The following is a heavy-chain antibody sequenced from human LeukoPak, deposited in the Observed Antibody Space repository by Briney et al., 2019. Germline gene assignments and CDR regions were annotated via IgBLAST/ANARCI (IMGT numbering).Heavy chain of an antibody. J-gene: IGHJ4*02. CDR2: INYSGRST. CDR3: AKDPNRYYYDSSGYFDF. D-gene: IGHD3-22*01. V-gene: IGHV3-23*01. Sequence: GGSLRLSCAASGFTFTNYAMSWVRQAPGKGLEWVSSINYSGRSTYYADSVKGRFTISKDNSKNTLYLQIHTLRADDTAVYYCAKDPNRYYYDSSGYFDFWGQGTLVTVSS. CDR1: GFTFTNYA.